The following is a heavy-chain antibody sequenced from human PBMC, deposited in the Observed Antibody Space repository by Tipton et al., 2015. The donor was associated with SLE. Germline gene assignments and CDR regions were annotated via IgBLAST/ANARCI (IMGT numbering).Heavy chain of an antibody. CDR2: MNPNRGNT. CDR3: ARGSRIVTIPYGMDV. V-gene: IGHV1-8*01. J-gene: IGHJ6*02. CDR1: GYTFTSYD. D-gene: IGHD5-12*01. Sequence: QSGAEVKRPGASVKVSCKASGYTFTSYDINWVRQATGQGLEWMAWMNPNRGNTGYAQKFQGRVIMTRNSSISTAYMELSSLRSEDTAVYYCARGSRIVTIPYGMDVWGQGTTVTVSS.